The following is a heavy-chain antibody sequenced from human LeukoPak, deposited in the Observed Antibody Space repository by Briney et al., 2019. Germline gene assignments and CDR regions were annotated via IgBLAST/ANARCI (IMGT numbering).Heavy chain of an antibody. J-gene: IGHJ5*02. CDR1: GYTFTSYS. Sequence: GASVKVSCKASGYTFTSYSFSWVRQAPGQGLEWMGWISTYNGNTKYAQKLQGRVTMTTDISTSTAYMVLRRLRSDDTAVYYCARDWDCSSTSCRDCFDPWGQGTLVTVSS. CDR2: ISTYNGNT. D-gene: IGHD2-2*01. CDR3: ARDWDCSSTSCRDCFDP. V-gene: IGHV1-18*01.